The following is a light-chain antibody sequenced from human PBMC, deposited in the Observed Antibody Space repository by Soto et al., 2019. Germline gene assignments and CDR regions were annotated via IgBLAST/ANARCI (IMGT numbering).Light chain of an antibody. Sequence: DIQMTQSPSTLSASVGDRVTITCRASQSISSWLAWYQQKPGKAPKLLIYDASSLESGVPSRFSGSGSGTEFTRTISSLQPDDFAPYYCQQYNSYSPYTFGQGTKLEIK. J-gene: IGKJ2*01. CDR3: QQYNSYSPYT. CDR1: QSISSW. V-gene: IGKV1-5*01. CDR2: DAS.